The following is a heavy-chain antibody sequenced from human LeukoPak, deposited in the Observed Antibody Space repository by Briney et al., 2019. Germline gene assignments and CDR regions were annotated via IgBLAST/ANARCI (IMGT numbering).Heavy chain of an antibody. CDR3: ARGLYYESSGCFDY. CDR1: GFTFNNYW. Sequence: GGSLRLSCAASGFTFNNYWMNWVRQAPGKGLEWVANIKLDGSEKYYVDSVKGRVTISRDNAKNSVFLQMNSLRAEDTAVYYCARGLYYESSGCFDYWGQGTLVTVSS. V-gene: IGHV3-7*01. CDR2: IKLDGSEK. D-gene: IGHD3-22*01. J-gene: IGHJ4*02.